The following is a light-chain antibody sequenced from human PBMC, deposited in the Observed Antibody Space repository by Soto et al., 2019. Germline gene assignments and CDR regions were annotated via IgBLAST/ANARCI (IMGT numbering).Light chain of an antibody. CDR2: DAS. CDR3: QQRSNWPFIT. J-gene: IGKJ5*01. V-gene: IGKV3-11*01. Sequence: EIVLTQSPATRSLSPGERASLSCRASQSVNNYLGWYQQKPGQAPRLLIYDASNRAPGIPARFSGSGSETDFTLTISRLEPEDFAVYYCQQRSNWPFITFGQGTRLEIK. CDR1: QSVNNY.